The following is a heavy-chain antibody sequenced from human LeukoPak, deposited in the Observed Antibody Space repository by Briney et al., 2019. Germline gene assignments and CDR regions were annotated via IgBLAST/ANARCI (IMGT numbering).Heavy chain of an antibody. Sequence: SETLSPTCAVSGGSFSGYYWGWIRQPPGKGLEWIGEINHSGSTNYNPSLKSRVTISVDTSKNQFSLKLSSVTAADTAVYYCTRESVAGTNYFDYWGQGTLVTVSS. D-gene: IGHD6-19*01. CDR3: TRESVAGTNYFDY. J-gene: IGHJ4*02. CDR2: INHSGST. V-gene: IGHV4-34*01. CDR1: GGSFSGYY.